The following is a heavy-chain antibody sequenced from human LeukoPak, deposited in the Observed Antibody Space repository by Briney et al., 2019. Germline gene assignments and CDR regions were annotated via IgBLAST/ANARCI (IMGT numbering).Heavy chain of an antibody. CDR2: ISYDGSNK. J-gene: IGHJ4*02. Sequence: GGSLRLSCAASGFIFSTFAMHWVRQAPGKGLEWVALISYDGSNKYYADSVKGRFTISRDNSKNTLYLQMNSLRAEDTAVYFCARDLGYYYRSGYSDYWGQGTLVTVSS. CDR1: GFIFSTFA. CDR3: ARDLGYYYRSGYSDY. D-gene: IGHD3-22*01. V-gene: IGHV3-30*01.